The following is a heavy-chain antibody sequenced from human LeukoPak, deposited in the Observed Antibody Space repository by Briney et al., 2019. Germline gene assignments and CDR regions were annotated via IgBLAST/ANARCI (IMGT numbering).Heavy chain of an antibody. CDR1: GFTFSSYA. CDR3: AKGRYSSSFFDY. CDR2: ISGSGGST. D-gene: IGHD6-6*01. J-gene: IGHJ4*02. Sequence: GGSLRPSCAASGFTFSSYAMSWVRQAPGKGLEWVSAISGSGGSTYYADSVKGRFTISRDNSKNTLYLQMNSLRAEDTAVYYCAKGRYSSSFFDYWGQGTLVTVSS. V-gene: IGHV3-23*01.